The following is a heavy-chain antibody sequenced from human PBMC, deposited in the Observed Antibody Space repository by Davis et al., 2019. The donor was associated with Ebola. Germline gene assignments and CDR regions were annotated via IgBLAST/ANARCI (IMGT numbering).Heavy chain of an antibody. D-gene: IGHD6-19*01. CDR1: GFTFSSYG. CDR2: ISYAGSNE. CDR3: ARDREEYSSGWTRLFDY. V-gene: IGHV3-30*03. Sequence: PSETLSLTCAASGFTFSSYGIHWVRQAPGKGLEWVAVISYAGSNEYYVDSVKGRFTISRDNAKNSLYLQMNSLRAEDTAVYYCARDREEYSSGWTRLFDYWGQGTLVTVSS. J-gene: IGHJ4*02.